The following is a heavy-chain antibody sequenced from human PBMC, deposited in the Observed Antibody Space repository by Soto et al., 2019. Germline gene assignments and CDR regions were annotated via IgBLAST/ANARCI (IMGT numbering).Heavy chain of an antibody. CDR1: GFTFSSYG. CDR2: IWYDGSNK. D-gene: IGHD2-15*01. V-gene: IGHV3-33*01. CDR3: ARGIGYCSGGSCYSGAFDI. J-gene: IGHJ3*02. Sequence: GGSLRLSCAASGFTFSSYGMHWVRQAPGKGLEWVAVIWYDGSNKYYADSVKGRFTISRDNSKNTLYLQMNSLRAEDTAVYYCARGIGYCSGGSCYSGAFDIWGQGTMVTVSS.